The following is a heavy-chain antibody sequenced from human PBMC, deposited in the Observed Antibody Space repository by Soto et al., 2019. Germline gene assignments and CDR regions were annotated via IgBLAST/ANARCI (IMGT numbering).Heavy chain of an antibody. CDR3: TGDDLSGRNYTASHL. CDR1: GFSFRDFG. Sequence: QVQLVESGGGVVQPGTSLRLSCAASGFSFRDFGMQWVRQAPGKGLEWVAIIRFDGTNPYYADSVKGRFTVSRDNSKNTLCLQMNSLRVDDTAMYSCTGDDLSGRNYTASHLWGQGTLVFVSS. CDR2: IRFDGTNP. V-gene: IGHV3-30*19. J-gene: IGHJ5*02. D-gene: IGHD3-3*01.